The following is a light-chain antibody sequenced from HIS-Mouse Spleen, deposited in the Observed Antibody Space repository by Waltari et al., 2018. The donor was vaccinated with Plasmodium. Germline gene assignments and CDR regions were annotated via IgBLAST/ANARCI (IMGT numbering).Light chain of an antibody. CDR1: SSDVGGYNY. Sequence: QSALTQPRSVSGSPGQSVTISCTGTSSDVGGYNYVSWYQQPPGKAPKLMFYGVSKRPSGVPVRFSGSKSGNTASLTISGLQAEDEADYYCCSYAGSYTLVFGGGTKLTVL. V-gene: IGLV2-11*01. CDR2: GVS. CDR3: CSYAGSYTLV. J-gene: IGLJ2*01.